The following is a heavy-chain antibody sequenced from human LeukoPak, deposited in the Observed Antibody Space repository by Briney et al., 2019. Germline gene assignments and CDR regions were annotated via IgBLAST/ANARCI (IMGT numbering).Heavy chain of an antibody. J-gene: IGHJ5*02. Sequence: TSETLSLTCAVYGGSFSGYYWAWIRQPPGKGLEWIANIFYTGSTYYNPSLKSRVTISIDTSKNQFSLRLNSVTATDTAVYYCARLNKPGWFDPWGQGTLVTVSS. D-gene: IGHD1-14*01. CDR3: ARLNKPGWFDP. CDR1: GGSFSGYY. V-gene: IGHV4-34*12. CDR2: IFYTGST.